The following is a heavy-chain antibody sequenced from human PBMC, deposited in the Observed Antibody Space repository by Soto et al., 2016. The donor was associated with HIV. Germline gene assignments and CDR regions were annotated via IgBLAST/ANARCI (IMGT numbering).Heavy chain of an antibody. J-gene: IGHJ1*01. V-gene: IGHV4-34*02. D-gene: IGHD6-13*01. CDR2: VNPSGST. Sequence: QVQLQQWGAGLLKPSETLSLTCAVYGGSLRDYYWTWVRQPPGKGLEWIGEVNPSGSTNYNSSLESRVTISIDTSKNQFSLKLTSVTAADTAIYYCARPLSGAAAGLRDFRHWGQGTLVTVSS. CDR3: ARPLSGAAAGLRDFRH. CDR1: GGSLRDYY.